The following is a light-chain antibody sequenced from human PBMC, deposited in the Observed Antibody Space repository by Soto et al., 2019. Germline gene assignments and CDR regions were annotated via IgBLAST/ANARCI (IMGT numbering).Light chain of an antibody. Sequence: QSVLTQPASVSGSPGQSITISCTGTSSDVGGYNYVSWYQQHPGKAPKLMTYDVSNRPSGVSNRFSGSKSGNTASLTISGLQAEDEADYYCSSYTSSSTRVFGTGTKATAL. V-gene: IGLV2-14*01. CDR3: SSYTSSSTRV. CDR1: SSDVGGYNY. CDR2: DVS. J-gene: IGLJ1*01.